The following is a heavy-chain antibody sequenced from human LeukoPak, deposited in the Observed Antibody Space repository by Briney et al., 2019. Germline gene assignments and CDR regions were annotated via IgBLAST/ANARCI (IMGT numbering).Heavy chain of an antibody. CDR3: TRGLTRGGDY. CDR2: INPNGGAT. D-gene: IGHD3-3*01. V-gene: IGHV1-2*02. CDR1: GYTFTDSY. J-gene: IGHJ4*02. Sequence: GASVKVSCKASGYTFTDSYMHWVRQAPGQGLEWVGWINPNGGATKYAPKFQGRVTMTRDTSISTSYMDLNRLTSDDTAIYFCTRGLTRGGDYWGQGTLVTVSS.